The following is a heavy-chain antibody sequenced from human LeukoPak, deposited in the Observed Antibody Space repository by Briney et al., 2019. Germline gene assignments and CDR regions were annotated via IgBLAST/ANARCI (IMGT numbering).Heavy chain of an antibody. D-gene: IGHD3-10*01. J-gene: IGHJ3*02. CDR1: GDSGSRSDW. V-gene: IGHV4-4*02. CDR3: TKSDGYGLIRI. CDR2: IHQFGSP. Sequence: PSGTLSLTCTVSGDSGSRSDWWSWVRQPPGKGLEWIGEIHQFGSPNYNPSLKSRVTLLVDKSSNQFSLKLSSVTAADTAVYYCTKSDGYGLIRICGRGTMVTVSS.